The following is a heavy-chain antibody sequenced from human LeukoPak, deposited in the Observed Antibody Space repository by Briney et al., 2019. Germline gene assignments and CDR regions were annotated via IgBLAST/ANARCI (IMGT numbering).Heavy chain of an antibody. CDR1: GGSISSYY. Sequence: SETLSLTCTVSGGSISSYYWSWIRQPPGKGLEWIGYIFYSGSTNYNPSLKSRVTISVDTSKNQFSLKLSSVTAADTAVYYCARGPPTGYSYVYWGQGTLVTVSS. CDR2: IFYSGST. CDR3: ARGPPTGYSYVY. D-gene: IGHD5-18*01. V-gene: IGHV4-59*13. J-gene: IGHJ4*02.